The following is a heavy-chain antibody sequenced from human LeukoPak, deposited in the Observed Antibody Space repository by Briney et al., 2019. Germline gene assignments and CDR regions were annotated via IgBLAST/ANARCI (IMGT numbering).Heavy chain of an antibody. D-gene: IGHD3-3*01. J-gene: IGHJ3*02. CDR1: GGSISSGDYY. CDR3: ARQGGITIFGVAQPGGAFDI. V-gene: IGHV4-30-4*02. CDR2: IYYSGST. Sequence: SETLSLTCTVSGGSISSGDYYWSWIRQPPGKGLEWIGYIYYSGSTHYNPSLKSRVTISVDTSKNQFSLKLSSVTAADTAVYYCARQGGITIFGVAQPGGAFDIWGQGTAVTVSS.